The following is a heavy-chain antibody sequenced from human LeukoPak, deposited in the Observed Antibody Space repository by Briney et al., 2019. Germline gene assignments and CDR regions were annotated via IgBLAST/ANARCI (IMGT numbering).Heavy chain of an antibody. CDR1: GDSVSSNSVT. V-gene: IGHV6-1*01. CDR2: TYYRSTWYN. CDR3: AREGGSNLWRYGMDV. J-gene: IGHJ6*02. D-gene: IGHD1-26*01. Sequence: SQTLSLTCAISGDSVSSNSVTWNWIRQSPSRGLEWLGRTYYRSTWYNDYAVSVRGRITVNPDTSKNQFSLHLNSVTPEDTAVYYCAREGGSNLWRYGMDVWGQGTTVTVSS.